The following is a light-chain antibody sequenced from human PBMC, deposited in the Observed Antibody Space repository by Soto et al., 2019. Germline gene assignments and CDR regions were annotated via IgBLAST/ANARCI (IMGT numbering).Light chain of an antibody. J-gene: IGKJ1*01. Sequence: IQMTQSPSSLAASVGDRITITCRASQTISTYVNWYRQKSGAAPELLLYDASTLQSGVPSRFSGGASGTDFTLTISSLQLEDFATYYCQQTYNTPLTFGQGTKVESK. CDR2: DAS. CDR1: QTISTY. V-gene: IGKV1-39*01. CDR3: QQTYNTPLT.